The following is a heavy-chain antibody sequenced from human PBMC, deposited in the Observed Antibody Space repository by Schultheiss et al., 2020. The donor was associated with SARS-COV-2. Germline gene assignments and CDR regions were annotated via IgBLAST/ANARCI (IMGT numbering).Heavy chain of an antibody. CDR2: IYYSGST. D-gene: IGHD3-10*01. CDR3: ARDRPNYYGSGSYLAAYYYYYGMDV. V-gene: IGHV4-59*01. Sequence: ETLSLTCAVYGGSFSGYYWSWIRQPPGKGLEWIGYIYYSGSTNYNPSLKSRVTISVDTSKNQFSLKLSSVTAADTAVYYCARDRPNYYGSGSYLAAYYYYYGMDVWGQGTTVTVSS. CDR1: GGSFSGYY. J-gene: IGHJ6*02.